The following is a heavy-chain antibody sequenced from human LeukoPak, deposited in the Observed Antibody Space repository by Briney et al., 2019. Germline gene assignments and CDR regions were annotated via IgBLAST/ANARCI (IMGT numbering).Heavy chain of an antibody. D-gene: IGHD3-10*01. CDR2: IYYSGST. CDR1: GGSISSSSYY. V-gene: IGHV4-39*01. J-gene: IGHJ5*02. Sequence: SETLSLTCTVSGGSISSSSYYWGWIRQPPGKGLEWIGSIYYSGSTYYNPSLKSRVTISVDTSKNQFSLKLSSVTAADTAVYYCARHTRTYYGSGRHNWFDPWGQGTLVTVSS. CDR3: ARHTRTYYGSGRHNWFDP.